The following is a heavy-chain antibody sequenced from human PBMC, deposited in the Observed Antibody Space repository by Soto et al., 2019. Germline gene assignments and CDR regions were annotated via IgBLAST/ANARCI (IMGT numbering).Heavy chain of an antibody. Sequence: QVQLQESGPGLVKPSETLSLTCTVSCGSISVGVHSWSWIRQPPGKGLEWIGHIFDSGSTYYNPSLKSRLTISVDTSKNQFSLRLSSVTDADTAVYYCAREIMPLTNDWYFDLWGRGTLVTVSS. D-gene: IGHD2-8*01. CDR1: CGSISVGVHS. CDR2: IFDSGST. V-gene: IGHV4-30-4*01. J-gene: IGHJ2*01. CDR3: AREIMPLTNDWYFDL.